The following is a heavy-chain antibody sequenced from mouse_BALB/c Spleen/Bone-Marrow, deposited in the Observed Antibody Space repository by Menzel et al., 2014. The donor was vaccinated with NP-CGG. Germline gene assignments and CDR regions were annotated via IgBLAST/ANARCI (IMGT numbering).Heavy chain of an antibody. CDR2: IDPANGNT. CDR3: ARLSTTDY. J-gene: IGHJ2*01. D-gene: IGHD2-4*01. Sequence: VQLQQSGAELVKPGASVKLSCTASGFNIKDTYMHWVKQRPEQGLEWIGRIDPANGNTKYDPKFQGKATITADTSSNTAYLQLSSRTSEDTAVYYSARLSTTDYWGQGTTLTVSS. V-gene: IGHV14-3*02. CDR1: GFNIKDTY.